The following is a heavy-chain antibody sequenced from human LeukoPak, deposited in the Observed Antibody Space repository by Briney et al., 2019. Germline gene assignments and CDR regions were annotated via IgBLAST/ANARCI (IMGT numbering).Heavy chain of an antibody. CDR3: AKAHCSPTSCSRIDY. V-gene: IGHV3-23*01. CDR2: ISPSGSPI. J-gene: IGHJ4*02. CDR1: GFTFSNCA. Sequence: GGSLRLSCAASGFTFSNCAMSWVRQAPGKGLEWVSYISPSGSPIYYADSVKGRFTISRDNSKNTVYLQMNGLRAEDTALYYCAKAHCSPTSCSRIDYWGQGTLVTVSS. D-gene: IGHD2-2*01.